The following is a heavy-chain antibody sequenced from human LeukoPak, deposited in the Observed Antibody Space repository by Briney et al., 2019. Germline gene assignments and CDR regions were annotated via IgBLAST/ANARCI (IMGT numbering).Heavy chain of an antibody. D-gene: IGHD3-16*02. CDR1: GFTFSSYW. CDR2: INSDGSST. CDR3: ASLALSDYYYYGMDV. V-gene: IGHV3-74*01. Sequence: GGSLRLSCAASGFTFSSYWMHWVRQAPGKGLVWVSRINSDGSSTSYADSVKGRFTISRDNAKNTLYLQMNSLRAEDTAVYYCASLALSDYYYYGMDVWGQGTTVTVSS. J-gene: IGHJ6*02.